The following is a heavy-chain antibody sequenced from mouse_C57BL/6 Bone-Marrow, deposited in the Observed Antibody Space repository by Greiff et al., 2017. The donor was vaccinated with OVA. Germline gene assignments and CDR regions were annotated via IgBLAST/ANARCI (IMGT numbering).Heavy chain of an antibody. CDR3: ARDYSNYSYFDV. CDR2: ISYDGSN. Sequence: DVQLQESGPGLVKPSQSLSLTCSVTGYSITSGYYWNWIRQFPGNKLEWMGYISYDGSNNYNPSLKNRISITRDTSKNQFFLKLNSVTTEDTATYYCARDYSNYSYFDVWGTGTTVTVSS. V-gene: IGHV3-6*01. CDR1: GYSITSGYY. D-gene: IGHD2-5*01. J-gene: IGHJ1*03.